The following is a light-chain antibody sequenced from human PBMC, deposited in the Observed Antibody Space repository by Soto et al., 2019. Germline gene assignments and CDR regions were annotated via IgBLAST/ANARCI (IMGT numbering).Light chain of an antibody. J-gene: IGKJ4*01. CDR3: QHCSQLPLP. CDR2: GAS. V-gene: IGKV3D-20*02. Sequence: EVVLTQSPGTLSLSPGGRGTLSCSASQSVSSSYLAWYQQKPGQAPRLLIYGASSRATGIPDRFSGSGSGTVFSPTISRLEPEYRPVYFRQHCSQLPLPLGAGTKVDIK. CDR1: QSVSSSY.